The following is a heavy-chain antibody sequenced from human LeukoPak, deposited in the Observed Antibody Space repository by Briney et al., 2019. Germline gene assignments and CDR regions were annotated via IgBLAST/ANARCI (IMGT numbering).Heavy chain of an antibody. CDR1: AFTVSTYG. D-gene: IGHD1-26*01. CDR3: ARGERYPYYFDY. V-gene: IGHV3-33*01. J-gene: IGHJ4*02. Sequence: GRSLRLSCAASAFTVSTYGMHWVRQAPGNGLGWVAFIWYDGSNKYYADSVKGRFTISRDNSKNTLYLQMNSLRAEDTAVYYCARGERYPYYFDYWGQGTLVTVSS. CDR2: IWYDGSNK.